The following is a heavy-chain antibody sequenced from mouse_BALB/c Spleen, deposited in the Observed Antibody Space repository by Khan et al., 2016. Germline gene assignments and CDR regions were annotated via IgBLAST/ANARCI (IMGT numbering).Heavy chain of an antibody. CDR1: GYTFSSYW. D-gene: IGHD3-2*02. Sequence: QVQLQQSGAELMKPGASVKISCKATGYTFSSYWIEWVKQRPGHGLEWIGEILPGSDSTNYDEKFKGKATFTADKSSNTAYMQLSSLTAEVSAGNYCARSRLYFDYWGQGTTLTVSS. CDR3: ARSRLYFDY. J-gene: IGHJ2*01. V-gene: IGHV1-9*01. CDR2: ILPGSDST.